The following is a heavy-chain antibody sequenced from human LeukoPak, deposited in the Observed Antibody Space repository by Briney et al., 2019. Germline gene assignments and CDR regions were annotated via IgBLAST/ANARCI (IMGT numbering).Heavy chain of an antibody. CDR2: INPNSGGT. D-gene: IGHD1-1*01. Sequence: ASVKVSCKASGYTFTDYYMHWVRQAPGQGLEYMGWINPNSGGTNYAQIFQGRATMTRDTSISTAYMELSRLRSDDTAVYYCAILNSDRVWGQGTLVTVSS. CDR3: AILNSDRV. CDR1: GYTFTDYY. V-gene: IGHV1-2*02. J-gene: IGHJ4*02.